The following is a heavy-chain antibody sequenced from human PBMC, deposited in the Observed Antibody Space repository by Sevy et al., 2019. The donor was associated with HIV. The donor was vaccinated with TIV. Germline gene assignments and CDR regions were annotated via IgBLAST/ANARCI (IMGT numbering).Heavy chain of an antibody. CDR2: FSGTDGSGTDGTT. V-gene: IGHV3-23*01. CDR1: GFKFDNYD. D-gene: IGHD6-13*01. Sequence: GPLRLSCAASGFKFDNYDFSWVRQAPGKGLEWVSGFSGTDGSGTDGTTYYTDSVKGRFIISRDNSKNTLYLEMNSLRVDETAVYYCAKAARYSSVWYSTGEPFDYWGQGTLVTVSS. J-gene: IGHJ4*02. CDR3: AKAARYSSVWYSTGEPFDY.